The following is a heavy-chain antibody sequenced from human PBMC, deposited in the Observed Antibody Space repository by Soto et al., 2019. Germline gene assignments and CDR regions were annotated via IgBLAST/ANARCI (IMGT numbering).Heavy chain of an antibody. V-gene: IGHV3-23*01. CDR3: ARYVVGRGKDAPGY. D-gene: IGHD3-10*01. Sequence: EVRLLESGGGLVQPGGSLTLSCAASGFIFSDYAMSWVRQAPGKGLEWVSSISAVTSAINYADPVRGRFTMSRDNSENKVYLQMNSLRVEDTAIYYCARYVVGRGKDAPGYWGQGTLVTVSS. J-gene: IGHJ4*02. CDR2: ISAVTSAI. CDR1: GFIFSDYA.